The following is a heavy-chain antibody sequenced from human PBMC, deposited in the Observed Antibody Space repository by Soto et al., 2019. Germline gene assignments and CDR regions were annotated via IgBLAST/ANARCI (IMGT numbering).Heavy chain of an antibody. CDR2: IYYSGST. V-gene: IGHV4-59*08. J-gene: IGHJ4*02. D-gene: IGHD3-3*01. Sequence: SETLSLTCTVSGVSISSYYWSWIRQPPGKGLEWIGYIYYSGSTNYNPSLKSRVTISVDTSKNQFSLKLSSVTAADTAVYYCARLAIFGVVLDYWGQGTLVTVSS. CDR1: GVSISSYY. CDR3: ARLAIFGVVLDY.